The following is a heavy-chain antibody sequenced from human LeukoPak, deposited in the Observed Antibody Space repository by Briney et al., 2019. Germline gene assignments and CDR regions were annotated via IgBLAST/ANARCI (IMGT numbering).Heavy chain of an antibody. CDR2: IYPGDYDT. V-gene: IGHV5-51*01. CDR1: GYSFTSYW. D-gene: IGHD3-16*01. Sequence: GESLKISCKGSGYSFTSYWVGWVRQMPGKGLEWMGIIYPGDYDTRYSPSFQGQVTISADKSISTAYLQWSSLKASDTAMYYCARHYDYKAFDIWGQGTMVTVSS. CDR3: ARHYDYKAFDI. J-gene: IGHJ3*02.